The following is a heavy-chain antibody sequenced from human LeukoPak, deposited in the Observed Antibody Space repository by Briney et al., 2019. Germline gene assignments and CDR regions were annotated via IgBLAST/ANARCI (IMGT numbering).Heavy chain of an antibody. CDR1: GGSISSHY. J-gene: IGHJ4*02. D-gene: IGHD6-13*01. CDR2: IYYSGST. CDR3: AREKLVSFDY. Sequence: SETLSLTCTVSGGSISSHYWSWIRQPPGKGLEWIGYIYYSGSTNYNPSLKSRVTISVDTSKNQFSLKLSSVTAADTAVYYCAREKLVSFDYWGQGTLVTVSS. V-gene: IGHV4-59*11.